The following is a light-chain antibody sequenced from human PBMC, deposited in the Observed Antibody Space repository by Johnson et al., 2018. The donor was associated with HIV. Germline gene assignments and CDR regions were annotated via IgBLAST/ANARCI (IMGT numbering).Light chain of an antibody. V-gene: IGLV1-51*02. CDR2: ENN. CDR3: GTWDSSLRVGF. CDR1: SSNIGNNY. Sequence: QSVLTQSPSVSAAPGQKVTISCSGSSSNIGNNYVSWYQQLPGTAPKLLIYENNKRPSGIPDRFSGSKSGTSATLGITGLQTGDEADYYCGTWDSSLRVGFLGTGTQVTVL. J-gene: IGLJ1*01.